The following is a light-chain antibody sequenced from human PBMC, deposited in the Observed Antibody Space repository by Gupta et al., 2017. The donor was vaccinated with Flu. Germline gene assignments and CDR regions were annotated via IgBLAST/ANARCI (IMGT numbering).Light chain of an antibody. J-gene: IGKJ2*01. V-gene: IGKV3-15*01. CDR3: QHYRHWPL. Sequence: PGETVTLSCRASESVSINLAWYQRKPGQPPRLLIYGASNRAAGVPARFSGSGSGTEFTLTISSLESEDSAVYDCQHYRHWPLFGQGTKLEI. CDR2: GAS. CDR1: ESVSIN.